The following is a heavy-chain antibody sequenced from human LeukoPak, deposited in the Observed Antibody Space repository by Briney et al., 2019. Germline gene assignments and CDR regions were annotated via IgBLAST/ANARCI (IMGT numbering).Heavy chain of an antibody. J-gene: IGHJ4*02. CDR2: INPNSGGT. CDR3: AREGGSYFVGGGY. CDR1: GYTFTGYY. V-gene: IGHV1-2*02. D-gene: IGHD1-26*01. Sequence: GSVQVSCKASGYTFTGYYMHWVRQAPGQGLQWMGWINPNSGGTNYAQKFQGRVTMTRDTSISTAFMELSRLRSDDTAVYYCAREGGSYFVGGGYWGQGTLVTVSS.